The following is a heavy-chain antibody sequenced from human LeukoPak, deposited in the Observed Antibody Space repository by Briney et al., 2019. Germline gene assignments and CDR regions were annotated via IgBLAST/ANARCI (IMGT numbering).Heavy chain of an antibody. CDR3: ARVSIMITFGGLDSNGPFDY. D-gene: IGHD3-16*01. Sequence: GGSLRLSCAASGFTFSDYYMSWIRQAPGKGLEWVSYISSSGSTIYYADSVKGRFTISRDNAKNSLYLQMNSLRAEDTAVYYCARVSIMITFGGLDSNGPFDYWGQGTLVTVSS. CDR1: GFTFSDYY. CDR2: ISSSGSTI. V-gene: IGHV3-11*01. J-gene: IGHJ4*02.